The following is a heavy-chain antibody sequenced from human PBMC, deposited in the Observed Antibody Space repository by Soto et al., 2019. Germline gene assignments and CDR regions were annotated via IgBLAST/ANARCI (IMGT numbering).Heavy chain of an antibody. J-gene: IGHJ4*02. CDR3: ARVPAVAGPDY. D-gene: IGHD6-19*01. V-gene: IGHV4-59*01. Sequence: KPSETLSLTCTVSGAPITSYYWSWIRQPPGKGLEWIGYIYYSGTTNYNQSLKSRVNMSVDTPKNQFSLKLNSVTAADTAIYYCARVPAVAGPDYWGQGTLVTVSS. CDR1: GAPITSYY. CDR2: IYYSGTT.